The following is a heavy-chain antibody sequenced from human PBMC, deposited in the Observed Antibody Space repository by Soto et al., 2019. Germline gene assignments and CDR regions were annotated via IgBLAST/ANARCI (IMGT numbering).Heavy chain of an antibody. J-gene: IGHJ4*02. Sequence: QVQLQESGPGLVKPSGTLSLTCTVSGDSIRPYYWTWIRQPPGKGLEWIGYVYYSGSVNYKSSLKSRVTMSVDTSKNQFSLRLNSVTAADTAVYYCARVTYDSFTAYSYYFDYWGQGTLVTVSS. CDR2: VYYSGSV. CDR1: GDSIRPYY. V-gene: IGHV4-59*01. CDR3: ARVTYDSFTAYSYYFDY. D-gene: IGHD3-9*01.